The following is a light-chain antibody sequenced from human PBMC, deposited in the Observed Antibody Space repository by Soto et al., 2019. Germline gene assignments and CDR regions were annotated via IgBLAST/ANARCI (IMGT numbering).Light chain of an antibody. J-gene: IGLJ1*01. CDR2: DVH. V-gene: IGLV2-14*03. CDR3: SSTLV. Sequence: QSVLTQPASVSGSPGQSITISCTGTSSDVGYYNYVSWYQQHPGKAPKLMIYDVHYRPSGVSDRFSGSKSGNTASLTLSGLQADDEADYTSSSTLVFGTGTKVTVL. CDR1: SSDVGYYNY.